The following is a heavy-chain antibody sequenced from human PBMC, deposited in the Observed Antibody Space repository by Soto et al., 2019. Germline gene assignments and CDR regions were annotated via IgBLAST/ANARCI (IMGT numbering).Heavy chain of an antibody. CDR3: AKARHSGDFAGSYDS. Sequence: PGGSLRLSCAASGFSFIDYAINWVRQVPGRGLEYVAGIGGCGGNAFYADSMKGRFSISRDNSKNTVYLHMHNLRVDDSAMYYCAKARHSGDFAGSYDSWGQGTLVTVSS. J-gene: IGHJ5*02. V-gene: IGHV3-23*01. D-gene: IGHD2-21*02. CDR1: GFSFIDYA. CDR2: IGGCGGNA.